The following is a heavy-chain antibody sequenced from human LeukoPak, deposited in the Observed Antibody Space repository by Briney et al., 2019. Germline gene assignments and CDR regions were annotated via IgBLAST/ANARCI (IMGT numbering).Heavy chain of an antibody. D-gene: IGHD4-23*01. J-gene: IGHJ3*02. CDR2: ISSSSSYI. CDR3: ARDKYGGNSNAFDI. V-gene: IGHV3-21*01. CDR1: GFTFSSYS. Sequence: GGSLRLSCAASGFTFSSYSMNWVRQAPGKGLEWVSSISSSSSYIYYADSVKGRFTISRDNAKNSLYLQVNSLRAEDTAVYYCARDKYGGNSNAFDIWGQGTLVTVSS.